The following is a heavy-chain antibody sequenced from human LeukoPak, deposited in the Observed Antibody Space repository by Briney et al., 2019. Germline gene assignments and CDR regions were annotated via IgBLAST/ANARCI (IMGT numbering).Heavy chain of an antibody. V-gene: IGHV3-7*01. CDR3: VRGEGY. J-gene: IGHJ4*02. CDR2: IKQDGSHK. CDR1: GFTFSTYW. Sequence: GGSLRLSCAASGFTFSTYWMYWVRQAPGKGLEWVANIKQDGSHKYYVDSVKGRFTISRDNAKNSLYLQMDSLRVEDTAVYYCVRGEGYWGQGTLVTVSS.